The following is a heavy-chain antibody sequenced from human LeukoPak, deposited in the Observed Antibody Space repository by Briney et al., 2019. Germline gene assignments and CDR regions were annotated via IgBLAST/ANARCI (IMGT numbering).Heavy chain of an antibody. CDR2: IYYSGST. J-gene: IGHJ4*02. CDR3: ARDTPRSGFHFDY. CDR1: GGSISSYY. D-gene: IGHD3-3*01. Sequence: SETLSLTCTVSGGSISSYYWSWIRQPPGKGLEWIGYIYYSGSTNYNPSLRSRVTISVDTSKNQFSLKPSSVTAADTAVYYCARDTPRSGFHFDYWGQGTLVTVSS. V-gene: IGHV4-59*01.